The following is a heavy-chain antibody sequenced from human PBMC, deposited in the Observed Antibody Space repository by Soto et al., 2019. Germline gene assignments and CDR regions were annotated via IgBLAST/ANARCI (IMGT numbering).Heavy chain of an antibody. CDR1: SSPVSSSTYT. D-gene: IGHD2-2*01. V-gene: IGHV4-39*01. J-gene: IGHJ6*02. CDR3: ARLHGYCTSSSCHGHYAMDV. CDR2: IYYSGST. Sequence: PSATLSLTCTVSSSPVSSSTYTWGWIRQPPGKGLEWIGSIYYSGSTYYNPSLNSRVTVSVDTSKNQFSLKVTSVTAADTAVYYCARLHGYCTSSSCHGHYAMDVWGQGTTVT.